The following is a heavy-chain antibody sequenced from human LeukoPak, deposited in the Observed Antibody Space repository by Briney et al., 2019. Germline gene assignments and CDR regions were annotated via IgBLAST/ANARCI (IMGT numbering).Heavy chain of an antibody. V-gene: IGHV1-2*02. D-gene: IGHD3-22*01. CDR3: ASHYYDSSGYRLPLGYFDY. Sequence: ASVKVSCKASGYTFTGYYMHWVRQAPGQGLEWMGWINPNSGGTNYAQKFQGRVTMTRDTSISTAYMELSSLRSEDTAVYYCASHYYDSSGYRLPLGYFDYWGQGTLVTVSS. CDR2: INPNSGGT. CDR1: GYTFTGYY. J-gene: IGHJ4*02.